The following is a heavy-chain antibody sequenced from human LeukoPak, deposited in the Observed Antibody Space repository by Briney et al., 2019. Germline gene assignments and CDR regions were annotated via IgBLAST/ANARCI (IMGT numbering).Heavy chain of an antibody. V-gene: IGHV1-3*01. Sequence: ASVKVSCKASGYTFTTYALHWVRQAPGQRLEWMAWINVGNGSTKYSQKFQGRVTISRDTSASTAYMEVRSLRSEDTAVYYCARDPTAGSRDWYAWFDPWGQGTLVTVSS. CDR1: GYTFTTYA. CDR2: INVGNGST. J-gene: IGHJ5*02. D-gene: IGHD6-19*01. CDR3: ARDPTAGSRDWYAWFDP.